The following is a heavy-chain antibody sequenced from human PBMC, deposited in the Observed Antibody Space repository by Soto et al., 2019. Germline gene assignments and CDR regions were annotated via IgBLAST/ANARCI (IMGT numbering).Heavy chain of an antibody. CDR3: AKDARPDGYWDFDY. J-gene: IGHJ4*02. Sequence: ASVKVSCKASGYTFKNYGIKWVRQSPGQGLEWVGWITTYNGNRYSAEKFQGRVTMTTDTSTSTTYMELKSLTSDDTAVYYCAKDARPDGYWDFDYWGQGTLVTVSS. D-gene: IGHD5-12*01. CDR2: ITTYNGNR. CDR1: GYTFKNYG. V-gene: IGHV1-18*01.